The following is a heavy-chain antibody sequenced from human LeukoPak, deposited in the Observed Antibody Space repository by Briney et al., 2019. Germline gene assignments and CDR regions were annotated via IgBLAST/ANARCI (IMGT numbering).Heavy chain of an antibody. CDR2: ISWNSGSI. D-gene: IGHD6-13*01. CDR1: GFTFDDYA. CDR3: AISSSRLYYFDY. Sequence: PGGSLRLSCAASGFTFDDYAMHWVRQAPGKGLEWVSGISWNSGSIGYADSVKGRFTISRDNAKNSLYLQMNSLRAEDTALYYCAISSSRLYYFDYWGQGTLVTVSS. V-gene: IGHV3-9*01. J-gene: IGHJ4*02.